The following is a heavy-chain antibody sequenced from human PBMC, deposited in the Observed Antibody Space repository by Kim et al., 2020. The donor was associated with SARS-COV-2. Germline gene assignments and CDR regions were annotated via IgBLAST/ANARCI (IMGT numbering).Heavy chain of an antibody. Sequence: ADSVKGRFTISRDNAKNSLYLQMNSLRAEDTALYYCAKDKEGGELISLDYWGQGTLVTVSS. CDR3: AKDKEGGELISLDY. J-gene: IGHJ4*02. D-gene: IGHD1-26*01. V-gene: IGHV3-9*01.